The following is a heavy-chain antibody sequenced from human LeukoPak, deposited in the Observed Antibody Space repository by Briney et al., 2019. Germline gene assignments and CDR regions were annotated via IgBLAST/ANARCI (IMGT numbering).Heavy chain of an antibody. CDR3: VRDPGMGPWNGLDV. CDR1: GFIFSHFA. CDR2: IWHDGSDK. J-gene: IGHJ6*02. V-gene: IGHV3-33*01. Sequence: GGSLRLSCAASGFIFSHFAMHWVRQAPDRGLEWVAVIWHDGSDKYYADSVKGRFTISRDNSKNTLYLEVNSLRAEDTAVFYCVRDPGMGPWNGLDVWGQGTTDTVSS. D-gene: IGHD6-13*01.